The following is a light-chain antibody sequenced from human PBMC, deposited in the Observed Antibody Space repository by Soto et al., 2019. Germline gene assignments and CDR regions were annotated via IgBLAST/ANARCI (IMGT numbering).Light chain of an antibody. CDR3: QQYGSAPYT. V-gene: IGKV3-20*01. CDR1: QTVGSSY. CDR2: AAS. Sequence: EIVLTQSPGTLSLSPGERATLSCRASQTVGSSYFGWYQQKPGQAPMLLIYAASSRATRIPDRFSGSGAGIYFTLTIDSLEPEDYAVYFCQQYGSAPYTFGQGTRVDIK. J-gene: IGKJ2*01.